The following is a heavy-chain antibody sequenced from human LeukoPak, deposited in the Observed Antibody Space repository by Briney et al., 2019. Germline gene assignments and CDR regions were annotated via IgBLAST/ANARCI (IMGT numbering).Heavy chain of an antibody. CDR1: SSYT. J-gene: IGHJ6*03. Sequence: GGSLRLSCAASSSYTIHWVRLAPGRGLEWVAVVSYDGSKKDYEASVKGRVTISRDNSKNTLYLELNSLRADDTAIYYCARSSIGVASYYFYYYMDVWGTGATVTVSS. CDR3: ARSSIGVASYYFYYYMDV. D-gene: IGHD3-3*01. CDR2: VSYDGSKK. V-gene: IGHV3-30*01.